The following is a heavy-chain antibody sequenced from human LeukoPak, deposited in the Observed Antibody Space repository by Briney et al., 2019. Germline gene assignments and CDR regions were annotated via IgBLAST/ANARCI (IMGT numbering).Heavy chain of an antibody. CDR1: GGTFSSYA. CDR2: IIPIFGTA. CDR3: ASGNTALDHRFDP. Sequence: ASVKVSCKASGGTFSSYAISWVRQAPGQGLEWMGGIIPIFGTANYAQKFQGRVTITADESTSTAYMELSSLRSEDTAVYYCASGNTALDHRFDPWGQGTLVTVSS. V-gene: IGHV1-69*13. J-gene: IGHJ5*02. D-gene: IGHD5-18*01.